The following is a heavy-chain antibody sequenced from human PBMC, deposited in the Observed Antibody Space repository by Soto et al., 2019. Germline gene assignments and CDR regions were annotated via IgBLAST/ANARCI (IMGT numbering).Heavy chain of an antibody. CDR1: GGTLTNFINYP. J-gene: IGHJ6*02. V-gene: IGHV1-69*05. D-gene: IGHD6-19*01. CDR2: IVPNIGTV. CDR3: ARGDIAVIDLKYDYSAMDV. Sequence: SVKVSCKASGGTLTNFINYPINWVRQAPGQGLEWMGGIVPNIGTVNYAQKFQGRVTITRDTSASTAYMELSSLRLEDTAVYYCARGDIAVIDLKYDYSAMDVWGQGTTVTVS.